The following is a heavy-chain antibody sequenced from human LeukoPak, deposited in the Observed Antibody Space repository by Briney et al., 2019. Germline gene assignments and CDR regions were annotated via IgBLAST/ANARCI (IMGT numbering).Heavy chain of an antibody. Sequence: PSGTLSLTCAVSGGSISSNNWWRGVRPPPGKGGEWISKIYNRATTHYTPSLKSPVSISVNKSTNQFSLRLSSVTAAYTAVYYCARSANSWYFDLWGRGTLVTVSS. D-gene: IGHD4/OR15-4a*01. J-gene: IGHJ2*01. CDR1: GGSISSNNW. CDR3: ARSANSWYFDL. V-gene: IGHV4-4*02. CDR2: IYNRATT.